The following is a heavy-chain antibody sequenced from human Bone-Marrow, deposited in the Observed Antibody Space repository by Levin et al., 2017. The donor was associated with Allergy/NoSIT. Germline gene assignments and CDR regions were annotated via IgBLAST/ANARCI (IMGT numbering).Heavy chain of an antibody. D-gene: IGHD1-26*01. J-gene: IGHJ5*02. CDR2: TYYRTKWYN. CDR1: GDSVSSDSAA. V-gene: IGHV6-1*01. CDR3: AREDPSGNYYNWFDP. Sequence: NPSETLSLTCGISGDSVSSDSAAWNWIRQSPSRGLEWLGRTYYRTKWYNDYAVSVKSRITINPDTSRNQFSLQLNSVTPEDTAVYYCAREDPSGNYYNWFDPWGQGTLVTVSS.